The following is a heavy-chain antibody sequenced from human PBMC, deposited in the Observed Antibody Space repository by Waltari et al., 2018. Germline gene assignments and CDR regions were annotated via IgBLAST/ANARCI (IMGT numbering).Heavy chain of an antibody. Sequence: EVQLVESGGGLVKPGGSLRLSCAASGFTFSSYSMNWVRQAPGKGLEWVSYISSSSSYIYYADSVKGRFTISRDNAKNSLYLQMNSLRAEDTAVYYCARDQNQWLVPDYWGQGTLVTVSS. CDR1: GFTFSSYS. J-gene: IGHJ4*02. CDR3: ARDQNQWLVPDY. D-gene: IGHD6-19*01. V-gene: IGHV3-21*01. CDR2: ISSSSSYI.